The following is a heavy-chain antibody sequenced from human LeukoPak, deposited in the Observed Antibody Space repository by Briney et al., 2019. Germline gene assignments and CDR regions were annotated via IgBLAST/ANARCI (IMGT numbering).Heavy chain of an antibody. J-gene: IGHJ4*02. V-gene: IGHV1-69*04. CDR1: GGTFSSYT. CDR3: AREVTMVRGVIITPYLDY. Sequence: SVKVSCKDSGGTFSSYTISWVRQAPGQGLEWMGRIIPILGIANYAQKFQGRVTITADKSTSTAYMELSSLRSEDTAVYYCAREVTMVRGVIITPYLDYWGQGTLVTVSS. CDR2: IIPILGIA. D-gene: IGHD3-10*01.